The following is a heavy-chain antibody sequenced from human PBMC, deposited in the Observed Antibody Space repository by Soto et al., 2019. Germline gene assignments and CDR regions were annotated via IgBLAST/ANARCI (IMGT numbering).Heavy chain of an antibody. CDR1: GFTFSNYA. V-gene: IGHV3-23*01. Sequence: GGSLRLSCAASGFTFSNYAMNWVRQAPGKGLDWVSPITSGGSTDYTDSVKSRVTISRDNSKNTLYLQMSSLRAEDTAVYHCARQVTGQPTCFDSWGQGTLVTVSS. CDR3: ARQVTGQPTCFDS. CDR2: ITSGGST. J-gene: IGHJ5*01. D-gene: IGHD4-4*01.